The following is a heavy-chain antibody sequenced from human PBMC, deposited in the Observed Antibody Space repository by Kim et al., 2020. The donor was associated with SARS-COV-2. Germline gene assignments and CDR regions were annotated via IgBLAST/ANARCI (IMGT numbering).Heavy chain of an antibody. CDR1: GFTFSSYS. CDR3: ARDYYGSGSYRKWYYYYGMDV. CDR2: ISSSSSYI. Sequence: GGSLRLSCAASGFTFSSYSMNWVRQAPGKGLEWVSSISSSSSYIYYADSVKGRFTISRDNAKNSLYLQMNSLRAEDTAVYYCARDYYGSGSYRKWYYYYGMDVWGQGTTVTVSS. D-gene: IGHD3-10*01. V-gene: IGHV3-21*01. J-gene: IGHJ6*02.